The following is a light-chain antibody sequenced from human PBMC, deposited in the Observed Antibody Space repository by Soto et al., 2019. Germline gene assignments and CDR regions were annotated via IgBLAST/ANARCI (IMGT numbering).Light chain of an antibody. V-gene: IGKV3-20*01. J-gene: IGKJ4*01. CDR2: GAS. CDR1: QSVSSSY. Sequence: EIVMTQSPGTLSLSPGERATLSCRASQSVSSSYLAWYQQKPGQAPRLLIYGASSRATGIPDRFSGSGYGTEFTLTISRLESEDFAVYYCQQYGSSALTFGGGTKVEIK. CDR3: QQYGSSALT.